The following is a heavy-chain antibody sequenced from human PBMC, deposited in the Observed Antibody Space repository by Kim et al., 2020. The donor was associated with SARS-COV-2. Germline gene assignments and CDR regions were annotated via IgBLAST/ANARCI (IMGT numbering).Heavy chain of an antibody. J-gene: IGHJ4*02. V-gene: IGHV4-39*07. CDR3: ARDSGAKGYSNLFDY. D-gene: IGHD3-22*01. Sequence: SETLSLTCTVSGGSISSSSYYWGWIRQPPGKGLEWIGSIYYSGSTYYNPSLKSRVTISVDTSKNQFSLKLSSVTAADTAVYYCARDSGAKGYSNLFDYWGQGTLVTVSS. CDR2: IYYSGST. CDR1: GGSISSSSYY.